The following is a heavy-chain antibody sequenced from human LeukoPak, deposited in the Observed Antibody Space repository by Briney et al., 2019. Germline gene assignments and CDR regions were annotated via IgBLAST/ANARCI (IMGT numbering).Heavy chain of an antibody. D-gene: IGHD3-10*01. CDR1: GFSISSGFF. J-gene: IGHJ4*02. V-gene: IGHV4-38-2*01. CDR2: IFRTGST. CDR3: ARGPDYYGSGRALYFDY. Sequence: PSETLSLTCAVSGFSISSGFFWGWIRQPPGKGLEWIGSIFRTGSTYYNPSLNSGVTISVDTSKNQLSLKLRSVTAADTAVYYCARGPDYYGSGRALYFDYWGLGILVTVSS.